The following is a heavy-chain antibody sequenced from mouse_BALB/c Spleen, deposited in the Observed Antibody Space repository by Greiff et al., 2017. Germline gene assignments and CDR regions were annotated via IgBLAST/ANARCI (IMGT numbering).Heavy chain of an antibody. CDR1: GFTFSSYA. CDR3: ARVGYDGDYFDY. V-gene: IGHV5-6-5*01. J-gene: IGHJ2*01. D-gene: IGHD2-14*01. CDR2: ISSGGST. Sequence: DVMLVESGGGLVKPGGSLKLSCAASGFTFSSYAMSWVRQTPEKRLEWVASISSGGSTYYPDSVKGRFTISRDNARNILYLQMSSLRSEDTAMYYCARVGYDGDYFDYWGQGTTLTVSS.